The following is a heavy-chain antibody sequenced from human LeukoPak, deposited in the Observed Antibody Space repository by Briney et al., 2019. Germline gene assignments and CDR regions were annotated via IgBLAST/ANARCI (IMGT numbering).Heavy chain of an antibody. Sequence: GGSLRLSCAASGFTFSSYGMSWVRQAPGKGLEWVSAISGSGGSTYYADSVKGRFTISRDNSKNTLYLQMNSLRAEDTAVYYCAKVLSGPPYYYYYYMDVWGKGTTVTISS. CDR2: ISGSGGST. CDR3: AKVLSGPPYYYYYYMDV. V-gene: IGHV3-23*01. CDR1: GFTFSSYG. J-gene: IGHJ6*03. D-gene: IGHD6-25*01.